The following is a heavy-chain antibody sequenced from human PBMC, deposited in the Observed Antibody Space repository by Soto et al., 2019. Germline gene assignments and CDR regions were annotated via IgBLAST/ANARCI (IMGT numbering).Heavy chain of an antibody. CDR3: ASGMQLWLRRINNGYSG. CDR2: IIPMFGTA. J-gene: IGHJ4*02. Sequence: QVQLVQSGAEVKKPESSVKVSCKAPGGTFSTYAISWVRQAPGQGLEWMGGIIPMFGTANYAQRLQDRVTITADESTNTVYMELSSLRSEDTAVYFCASGMQLWLRRINNGYSGWGQGPLVTVSS. CDR1: GGTFSTYA. V-gene: IGHV1-69*12. D-gene: IGHD5-12*01.